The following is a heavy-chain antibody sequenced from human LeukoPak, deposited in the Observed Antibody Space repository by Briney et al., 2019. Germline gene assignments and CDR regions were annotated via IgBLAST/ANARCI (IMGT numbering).Heavy chain of an antibody. CDR2: IKHDGTET. J-gene: IGHJ4*02. D-gene: IGHD6-19*01. CDR1: GFTLSNFW. Sequence: GGSLRLSCAASGFTLSNFWMTWVRQAPGKGLEWVANIKHDGTETKYVDSVKGRFTISRDNAKNSLYLQMNSLRAEDTAVYYCARVATYSSGWVFDYWGQGTLVTVSS. CDR3: ARVATYSSGWVFDY. V-gene: IGHV3-7*01.